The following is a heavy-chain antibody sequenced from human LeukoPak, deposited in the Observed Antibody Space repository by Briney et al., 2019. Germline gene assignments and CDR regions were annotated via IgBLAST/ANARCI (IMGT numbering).Heavy chain of an antibody. CDR3: AREGLVAGTFDY. J-gene: IGHJ4*02. D-gene: IGHD6-19*01. V-gene: IGHV4-39*07. CDR2: SYDSGST. CDR1: GVSISSSSYY. Sequence: SETLSLTCTVSGVSISSSSYYWGWIRQPPGRGREWIGSSYDSGSTYDNPPLKSRLTISVDKSKNQFSLKLSSVTAADTAVYYCAREGLVAGTFDYWGQGTLVTVSS.